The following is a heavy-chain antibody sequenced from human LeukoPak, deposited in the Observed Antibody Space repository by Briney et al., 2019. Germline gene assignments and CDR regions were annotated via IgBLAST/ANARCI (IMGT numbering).Heavy chain of an antibody. J-gene: IGHJ5*02. Sequence: ASVKVSCKASGYTFTGYYMHWVRQAPGQGLEWLGRINPNSGGTNYAQKFQGRVTMTRGTSISTAYMELSRLRSDDTAVYYCARAAKWGIAVALKGNWFDPWGQGTLVTVSS. D-gene: IGHD6-19*01. V-gene: IGHV1-2*06. CDR1: GYTFTGYY. CDR2: INPNSGGT. CDR3: ARAAKWGIAVALKGNWFDP.